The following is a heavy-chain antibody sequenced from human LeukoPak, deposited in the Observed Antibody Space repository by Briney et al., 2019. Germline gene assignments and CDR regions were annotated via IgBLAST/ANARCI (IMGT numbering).Heavy chain of an antibody. V-gene: IGHV1-2*02. Sequence: GASVKVSCKASGYTFTGYYMHWVRQAPGQGLEWMGWINPNSGGTNYAQKFQGRVTMTRDTSISTAYMELSRLRSDDTAVYYCARVTGYETDYYYYYMDVWGKGTTVTVSS. CDR2: INPNSGGT. CDR3: ARVTGYETDYYYYYMDV. J-gene: IGHJ6*03. D-gene: IGHD3-9*01. CDR1: GYTFTGYY.